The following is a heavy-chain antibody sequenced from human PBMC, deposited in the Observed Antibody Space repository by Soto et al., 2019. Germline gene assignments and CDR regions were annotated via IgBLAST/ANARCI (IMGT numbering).Heavy chain of an antibody. CDR1: GFTFSSYA. Sequence: PGGSLRLSCAASGFTFSSYAMSWVRQAPGKGLEWVSAISGSGGSTYYADSVKGRFTISRDNSKNTLYLQMNSLRAEDTAVYYCAKGGVSGFWSGYPISSFGYWGQGTLVTVSS. CDR3: AKGGVSGFWSGYPISSFGY. J-gene: IGHJ4*02. CDR2: ISGSGGST. V-gene: IGHV3-23*01. D-gene: IGHD3-3*01.